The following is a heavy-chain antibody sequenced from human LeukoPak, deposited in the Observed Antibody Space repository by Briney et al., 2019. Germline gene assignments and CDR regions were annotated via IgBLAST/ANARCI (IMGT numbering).Heavy chain of an antibody. CDR1: DFSFITYA. J-gene: IGHJ4*02. CDR2: ITGRGDAT. D-gene: IGHD4-17*01. Sequence: GGSLRLSCAGSDFSFITYAMSWVRQAPGKGLEWVSSITGRGDATYADSVKGRFTISRDNSKNTLYLQMNSLRADDTAVYYCAKEIWPTVTTPGRTYFDYWGQGTLVTVSS. CDR3: AKEIWPTVTTPGRTYFDY. V-gene: IGHV3-23*01.